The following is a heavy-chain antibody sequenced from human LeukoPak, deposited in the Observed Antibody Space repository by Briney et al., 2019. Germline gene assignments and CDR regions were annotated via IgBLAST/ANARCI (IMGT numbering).Heavy chain of an antibody. J-gene: IGHJ6*03. D-gene: IGHD5-12*01. CDR1: GFTFSSYS. V-gene: IGHV3-48*01. CDR2: ISSSSSTI. CDR3: AKGTGGPGYDDGRVTRPEFYYMDV. Sequence: PGGSLRLSCAASGFTFSSYSMNWVRQAPGKGLEWVSYISSSSSTIYYADSVKGRFTISRDNAKNSLYLQMNSLRAEDTAVYYCAKGTGGPGYDDGRVTRPEFYYMDVWGRGTTVTVSS.